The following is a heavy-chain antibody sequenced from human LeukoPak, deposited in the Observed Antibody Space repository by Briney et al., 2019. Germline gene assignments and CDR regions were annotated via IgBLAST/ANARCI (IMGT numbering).Heavy chain of an antibody. CDR2: INHSGST. CDR1: GGSLSGYY. Sequence: PSETLSLTCAVYGGSLSGYYWSWIRQPPGKGLEWIGEINHSGSTNYNPSLKSRVTISVDTSKNQFSLKLSSVTAADTAVYYCARGRTVTTPFYYYYYGMDVWGQGTTVTVSS. D-gene: IGHD4-17*01. CDR3: ARGRTVTTPFYYYYYGMDV. J-gene: IGHJ6*02. V-gene: IGHV4-34*01.